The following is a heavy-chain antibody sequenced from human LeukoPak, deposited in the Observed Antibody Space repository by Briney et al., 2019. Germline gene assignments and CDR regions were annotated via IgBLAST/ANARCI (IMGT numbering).Heavy chain of an antibody. J-gene: IGHJ6*03. V-gene: IGHV1-18*01. D-gene: IGHD1-20*01. CDR3: ARDRPVTEYNWNDWFHYYYYMDV. CDR1: GYTFTSYG. Sequence: GASVKVSCKASGYTFTSYGISWVRQAPGQGLEWMGWISAYNGNTNYAQKFQGRVTMTTDTSTSTAYMELRSLRSDDTAVYYCARDRPVTEYNWNDWFHYYYYMDVWGKGTTVTVSS. CDR2: ISAYNGNT.